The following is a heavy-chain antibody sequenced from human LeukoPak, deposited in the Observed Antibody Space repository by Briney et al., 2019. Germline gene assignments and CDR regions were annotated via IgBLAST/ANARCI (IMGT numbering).Heavy chain of an antibody. CDR1: GGSISSYY. Sequence: SETLSLTCTVSGGSISSYYWGWIRQPPGKGLEWIGSIYYSGSTYYNPSLKSRVTISVDTSKNQFSLKLSSVTAADTAVYYCATNFGGIAAAAENDAFDIWGQGTMVTVSS. CDR3: ATNFGGIAAAAENDAFDI. D-gene: IGHD6-13*01. V-gene: IGHV4-39*01. CDR2: IYYSGST. J-gene: IGHJ3*02.